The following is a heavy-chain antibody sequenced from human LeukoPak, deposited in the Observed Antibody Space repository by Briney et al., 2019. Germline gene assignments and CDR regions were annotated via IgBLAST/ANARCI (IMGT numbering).Heavy chain of an antibody. CDR2: ISGSGGST. D-gene: IGHD5-24*01. Sequence: GGSLRLSCAASGFTVSSNYMSWVRRAPGKGLEWVSAISGSGGSTYYADSVKGRFTISRDNSKNTLYLQMNSLRAEDTAVYYCAKGGTGDGYNYYFDYWGQGTLVTVSS. J-gene: IGHJ4*02. V-gene: IGHV3-23*01. CDR1: GFTVSSNY. CDR3: AKGGTGDGYNYYFDY.